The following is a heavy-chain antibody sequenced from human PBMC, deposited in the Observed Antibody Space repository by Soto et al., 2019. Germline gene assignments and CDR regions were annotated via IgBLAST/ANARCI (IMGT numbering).Heavy chain of an antibody. CDR2: TDSDGTFT. V-gene: IGHV3-74*01. CDR1: GFTFSTYW. Sequence: EVQLVESGGGLVQPGGSLRLSCVASGFTFSTYWMHWVRQTPGEGLVWVSHTDSDGTFTTYADSVKGRFTISRDNAKSILDLHMNSLRAEDTVVYSCVRDDFGLGLDYWGLGTLATGSS. J-gene: IGHJ4*02. D-gene: IGHD1-26*01. CDR3: VRDDFGLGLDY.